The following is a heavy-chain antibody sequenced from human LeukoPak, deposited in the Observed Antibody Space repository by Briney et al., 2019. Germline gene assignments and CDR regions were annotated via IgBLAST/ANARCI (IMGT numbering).Heavy chain of an antibody. CDR3: ARARPVVPAARNYYYMDV. D-gene: IGHD2-2*01. Sequence: ASVKVSCKASGYTFTGYYMHWVRQAPGQGLEWMGWINPNSGGTNYAQKFQGRVTMTRDTSISTAYMELSRLRSDDTAVYYCARARPVVPAARNYYYMDVWGKGTTVTVSS. CDR1: GYTFTGYY. J-gene: IGHJ6*03. CDR2: INPNSGGT. V-gene: IGHV1-2*02.